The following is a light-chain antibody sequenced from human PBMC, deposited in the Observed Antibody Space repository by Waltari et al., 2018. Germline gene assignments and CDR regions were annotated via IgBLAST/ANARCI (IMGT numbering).Light chain of an antibody. CDR3: QQYTTQPLT. Sequence: EIVMTQSPGTLSVSPGEGATLSCRASQSVSSNVAWYQQRHGQAPRLLIFGASTRATGIPARFSGSESGTEFTLTISSLQSEDSAVYFCQQYTTQPLTFGGGTKVEI. J-gene: IGKJ4*01. CDR2: GAS. V-gene: IGKV3-15*01. CDR1: QSVSSN.